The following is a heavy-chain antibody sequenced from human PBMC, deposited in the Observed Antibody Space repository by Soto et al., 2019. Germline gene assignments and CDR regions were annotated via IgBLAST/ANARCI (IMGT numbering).Heavy chain of an antibody. D-gene: IGHD2-15*01. CDR1: GDTFTSYD. Sequence: GASVKASSKASGDTFTSYDINWVRQSTGQGLEWMGWMNPNSGNTGYAQKFQGRVTMTRNTSISTAYMELSSLRSEDTAVYYCARGPWVVAATHDAFDIWGQGTMVTVSS. J-gene: IGHJ3*02. CDR2: MNPNSGNT. CDR3: ARGPWVVAATHDAFDI. V-gene: IGHV1-8*01.